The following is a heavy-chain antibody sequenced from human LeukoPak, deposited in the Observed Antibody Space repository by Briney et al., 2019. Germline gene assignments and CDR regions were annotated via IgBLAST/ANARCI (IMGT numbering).Heavy chain of an antibody. J-gene: IGHJ6*03. D-gene: IGHD1-20*01. Sequence: SETLSLTCTVSGGSISSYYWSWIQQPPGKGLEWIGYIYYSGSTKYNPSLKSRVTISIDTSKNQFSLKLSSVTAADTAVYYCAELTGSYYYMDVWGKGTTVTISS. CDR2: IYYSGST. CDR3: AELTGSYYYMDV. CDR1: GGSISSYY. V-gene: IGHV4-59*01.